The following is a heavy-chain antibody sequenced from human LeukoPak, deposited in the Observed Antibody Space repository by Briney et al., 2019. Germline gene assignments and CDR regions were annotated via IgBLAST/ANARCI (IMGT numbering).Heavy chain of an antibody. V-gene: IGHV3-11*04. J-gene: IGHJ4*02. CDR3: AKELKPMIVVADLFDY. D-gene: IGHD3-22*01. CDR1: GFTFSDYY. Sequence: PGGSLRLSCAASGFTFSDYYMSWIRQAPGKGLEWVSYISSSGSTIYYADSVKGRFTISRDNAKNSLYLQMNSLRPEDTAVYYCAKELKPMIVVADLFDYWGQGTLVTVSS. CDR2: ISSSGSTI.